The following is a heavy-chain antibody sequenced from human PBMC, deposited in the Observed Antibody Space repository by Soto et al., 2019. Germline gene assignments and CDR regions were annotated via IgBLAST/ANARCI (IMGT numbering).Heavy chain of an antibody. J-gene: IGHJ4*02. Sequence: GGSLRLSCAASGFTFSSYGMHWVRQAPGKGLEWVGVIWYDGSNKYYADSVKGRFTISRDNSKNTLYLQMNSLRAEDTAVYYCARKEPWGYFDYWGQGTLVTVSS. CDR2: IWYDGSNK. CDR1: GFTFSSYG. V-gene: IGHV3-33*01. D-gene: IGHD3-16*01. CDR3: ARKEPWGYFDY.